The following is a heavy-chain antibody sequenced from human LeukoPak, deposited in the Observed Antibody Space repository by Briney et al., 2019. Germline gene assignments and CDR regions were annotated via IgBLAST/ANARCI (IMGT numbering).Heavy chain of an antibody. D-gene: IGHD3-10*01. J-gene: IGHJ4*02. Sequence: GGSLRLSCAASGFTFSSYSMNWVRQAPGKGLEWVSYVSSTGGDKFYADPVKGRFTISRDNARNSVYMEMNDLMAEDTAFYYCARGENGSFDYLGQGTLVIVSS. CDR2: VSSTGGDK. V-gene: IGHV3-21*05. CDR3: ARGENGSFDY. CDR1: GFTFSSYS.